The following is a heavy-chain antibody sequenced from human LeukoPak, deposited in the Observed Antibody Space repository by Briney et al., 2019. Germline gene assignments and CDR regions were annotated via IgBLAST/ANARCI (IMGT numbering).Heavy chain of an antibody. CDR2: INPNSGGT. D-gene: IGHD1-14*01. J-gene: IGHJ4*02. V-gene: IGHV1-2*02. Sequence: GLEWMGWINPNSGGTNYAQKFQGRVTMTRDTSISTAYMELSRLRSDDTAVYYCAGLGTGSYWGQGTLVTVSS. CDR3: AGLGTGSY.